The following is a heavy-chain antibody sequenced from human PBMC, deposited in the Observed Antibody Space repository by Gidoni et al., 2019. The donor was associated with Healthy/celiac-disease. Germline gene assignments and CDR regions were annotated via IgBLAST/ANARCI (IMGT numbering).Heavy chain of an antibody. Sequence: EVQLVQSGAEVKKPGESLKISCKGSGYSFTSYWIGWVRQMPGKGLEWMGIIYPGASDTRYSPSFQGQVTISADKSISTAYLQWSSLKASDTAMYYCARTYCSGGSCSPYFDYWGQGTLVTVSS. D-gene: IGHD2-15*01. CDR2: IYPGASDT. V-gene: IGHV5-51*01. CDR1: GYSFTSYW. CDR3: ARTYCSGGSCSPYFDY. J-gene: IGHJ4*02.